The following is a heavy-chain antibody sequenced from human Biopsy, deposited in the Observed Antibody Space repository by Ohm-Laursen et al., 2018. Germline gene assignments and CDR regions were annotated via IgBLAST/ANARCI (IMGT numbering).Heavy chain of an antibody. V-gene: IGHV4-59*01. Sequence: SQTLSLTWTVSGDSISSYYWSWIRPPPGKGQQRIGYVYYTGSTDYNPSLQSRVTISVDTSKNHFSLRLRSVTPADTAIYYCARDRGYYSDRTVPGYFDLWGRGTLVTVSS. J-gene: IGHJ2*01. CDR2: VYYTGST. CDR1: GDSISSYY. D-gene: IGHD3-22*01. CDR3: ARDRGYYSDRTVPGYFDL.